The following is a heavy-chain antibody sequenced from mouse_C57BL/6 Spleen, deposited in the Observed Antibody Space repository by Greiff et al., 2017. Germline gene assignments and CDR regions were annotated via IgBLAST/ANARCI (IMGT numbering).Heavy chain of an antibody. CDR3: ARRDDGYLYYAMDY. CDR1: GYTFTSYT. Sequence: QVQLQQSGAELARPGASVKMSCKASGYTFTSYTMHWVKQRPGQGLEWIGYINPSSGYTKYNQKFKDKATLTADKSSSTAYMQLSSLTSEDSAVYYCARRDDGYLYYAMDYWGQGTSVTVSS. J-gene: IGHJ4*01. V-gene: IGHV1-4*01. CDR2: INPSSGYT. D-gene: IGHD2-3*01.